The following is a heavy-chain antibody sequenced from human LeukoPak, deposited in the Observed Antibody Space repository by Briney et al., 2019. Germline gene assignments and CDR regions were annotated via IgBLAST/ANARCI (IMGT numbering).Heavy chain of an antibody. J-gene: IGHJ6*03. Sequence: GASVKVSCKASGGAFSSYAISWVRQAPGQGLEWMGGIIPIFGTANYAQKFQGRVTITADKSTSTAYMELSSLRSEDTAVYYCARDGGLYSSGWYNYYYMDVWGKGTTVTVSS. CDR2: IIPIFGTA. D-gene: IGHD6-19*01. CDR3: ARDGGLYSSGWYNYYYMDV. V-gene: IGHV1-69*06. CDR1: GGAFSSYA.